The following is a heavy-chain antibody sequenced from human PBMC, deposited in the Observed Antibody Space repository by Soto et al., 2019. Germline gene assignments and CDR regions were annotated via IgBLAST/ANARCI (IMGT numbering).Heavy chain of an antibody. J-gene: IGHJ6*04. V-gene: IGHV1-69*13. CDR3: ARDYAQMTGGWFDP. CDR2: IIPIFGTA. D-gene: IGHD3-10*01. Sequence: SVKVSCKASGGTFSSYAISWVRQAPGQGLEWMGGIIPIFGTANYAQKFQGRVTITADESTSTAYMELSSLRSEDTAVYYCARDYAQMTGGWFDPWGKGTTVTVSS. CDR1: GGTFSSYA.